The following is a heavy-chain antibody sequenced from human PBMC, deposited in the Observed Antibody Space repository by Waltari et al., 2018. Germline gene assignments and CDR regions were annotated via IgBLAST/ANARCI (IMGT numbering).Heavy chain of an antibody. J-gene: IGHJ4*02. D-gene: IGHD6-19*01. CDR3: ATVASSAWYAY. Sequence: EVQLVESGGGLVQPGGSLRLSCAASGFAFSSSAMSWVRQAPGEGLEWVSLMGGSGDVTYYAYSVKGRFTISRDNSKNRLFLQMNSLRADDTAVYYCATVASSAWYAYWGQGTLVTVSS. CDR1: GFAFSSSA. V-gene: IGHV3-23*04. CDR2: MGGSGDVT.